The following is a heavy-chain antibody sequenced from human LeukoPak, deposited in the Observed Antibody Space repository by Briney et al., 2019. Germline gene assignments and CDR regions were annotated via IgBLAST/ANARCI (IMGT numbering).Heavy chain of an antibody. CDR3: ARSIAVRHAFDI. CDR2: ISYDGSNK. Sequence: GGSLRLSCAASGFTFSSYAMHWVRQAPGKGLEWVAVISYDGSNKYYADSVKGRFTISRDNSKNTLYLQMNSLRAEDTAVYYCARSIAVRHAFDIWGQGTMVTVSS. CDR1: GFTFSSYA. V-gene: IGHV3-30-3*01. J-gene: IGHJ3*02. D-gene: IGHD6-19*01.